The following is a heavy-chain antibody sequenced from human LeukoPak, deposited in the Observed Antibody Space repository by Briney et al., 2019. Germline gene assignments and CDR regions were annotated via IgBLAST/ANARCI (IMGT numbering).Heavy chain of an antibody. D-gene: IGHD6-19*01. Sequence: SETLSLTCTVSGGSISSSNYYWGWIRQPPGKGLEWIGTIYYNGRTHYNPSLKSRVTISVDTSKNQFSLKLSSVTAADTAVYYCARDSSGWYFDYWGQGTLVTVSS. CDR2: IYYNGRT. CDR3: ARDSSGWYFDY. V-gene: IGHV4-39*07. J-gene: IGHJ4*02. CDR1: GGSISSSNYY.